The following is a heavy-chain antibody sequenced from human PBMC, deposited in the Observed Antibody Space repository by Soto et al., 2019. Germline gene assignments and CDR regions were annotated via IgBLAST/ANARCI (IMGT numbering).Heavy chain of an antibody. CDR3: ARYTVTTYDYYGMDV. D-gene: IGHD4-4*01. V-gene: IGHV5-51*01. Sequence: GESLKISCKGSGYSFTSYWIGWVRQMPGKGLEWMGIIYPGDSDTRYSPSFQGQVTISADKSISTAYLQWSSLKASDTAMYYCARYTVTTYDYYGMDVWGQGTTVTVSS. CDR1: GYSFTSYW. CDR2: IYPGDSDT. J-gene: IGHJ6*02.